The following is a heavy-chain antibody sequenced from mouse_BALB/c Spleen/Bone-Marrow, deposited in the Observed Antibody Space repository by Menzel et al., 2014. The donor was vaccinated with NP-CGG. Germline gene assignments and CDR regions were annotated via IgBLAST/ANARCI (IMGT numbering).Heavy chain of an antibody. CDR3: ARSRTGTYFDY. D-gene: IGHD4-1*01. CDR1: GYTLTSYW. V-gene: IGHV1-7*01. J-gene: IGHJ2*01. Sequence: VQLQQSGAELAKPGASVKMSCKASGYTLTSYWMHWVKQRPGQGLEWVGYINPSTGYTEYNQKFKDKATLTADKSSSTAYMQLSSLTSEDSAVYYCARSRTGTYFDYWGQGTTLTVSS. CDR2: INPSTGYT.